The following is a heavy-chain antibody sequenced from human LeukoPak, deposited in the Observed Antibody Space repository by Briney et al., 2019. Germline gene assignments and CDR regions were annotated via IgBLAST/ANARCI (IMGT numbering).Heavy chain of an antibody. Sequence: PSETLSLTCAVSGDSISSYYWSWIRQPPGKGLEWIGYIYYSGTTSYNPSLESRVTIPVDTSKKQFSLKLNSVTAADTAVYYCARQGLRWYHFDHWGQGTLVTVSS. V-gene: IGHV4-59*08. CDR1: GDSISSYY. D-gene: IGHD4-17*01. CDR2: IYYSGTT. CDR3: ARQGLRWYHFDH. J-gene: IGHJ4*02.